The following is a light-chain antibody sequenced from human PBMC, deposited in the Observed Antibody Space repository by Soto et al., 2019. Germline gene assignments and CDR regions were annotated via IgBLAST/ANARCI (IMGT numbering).Light chain of an antibody. Sequence: QSALTQPASVSGSPGQSITISCTGTSSDLGGYNYFSWYQQHPGKAPKLIIYEVSNRPSGVSDRFSGSKSDNTASLTISGLQGEDEADYYCSSYTTSTHVFGTGTRSPS. V-gene: IGLV2-14*01. CDR3: SSYTTSTHV. CDR1: SSDLGGYNY. J-gene: IGLJ1*01. CDR2: EVS.